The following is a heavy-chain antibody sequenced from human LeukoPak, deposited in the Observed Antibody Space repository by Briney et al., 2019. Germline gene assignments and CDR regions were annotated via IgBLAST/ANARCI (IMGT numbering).Heavy chain of an antibody. CDR3: ARHVLGYTMNWFDP. Sequence: SETLSLTCTVSGGSISSSSYYWGWIRQPPGKGLEWIGSIYYSGSTYYNPSLKSRVTISADTSKNQFSLKLSSVTAADTAVYYCARHVLGYTMNWFDPWGQGTLVTVSS. D-gene: IGHD2-8*02. J-gene: IGHJ5*02. V-gene: IGHV4-39*01. CDR2: IYYSGST. CDR1: GGSISSSSYY.